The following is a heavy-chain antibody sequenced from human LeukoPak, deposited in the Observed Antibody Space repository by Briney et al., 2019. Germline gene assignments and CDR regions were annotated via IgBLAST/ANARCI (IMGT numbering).Heavy chain of an antibody. Sequence: ASVKVSCEASGYTFMNYHMHWVRQAPGQGLEWMGIIKPTGGGATYARRFQVRITITRDTSTRIVYMEMRSLKSEDTAVHYCATYGGDFGGYFDYWGQGTLVTVSS. V-gene: IGHV1-46*01. CDR3: ATYGGDFGGYFDY. D-gene: IGHD2-21*02. CDR1: GYTFMNYH. CDR2: IKPTGGGA. J-gene: IGHJ4*02.